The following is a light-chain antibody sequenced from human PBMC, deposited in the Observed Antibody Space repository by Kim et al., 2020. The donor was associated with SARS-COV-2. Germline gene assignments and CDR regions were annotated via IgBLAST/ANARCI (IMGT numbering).Light chain of an antibody. Sequence: SYELTQPPSVSVSPGQTASITCSGDGLGNKYASWYQQRSGQSPVLVIYQDSKRPSGIPERFSGSNSGNTATLTISGTQAMDEADYYCQAWDNSAGVFGTGTKVTDL. CDR3: QAWDNSAGV. CDR2: QDS. J-gene: IGLJ1*01. CDR1: GLGNKY. V-gene: IGLV3-1*01.